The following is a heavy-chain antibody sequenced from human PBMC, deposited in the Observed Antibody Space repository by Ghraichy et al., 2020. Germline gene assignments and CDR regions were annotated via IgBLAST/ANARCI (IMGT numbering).Heavy chain of an antibody. Sequence: SETLSLTCAVYGGSFSGYYWSWIRQPPGKGLEWIGEINHSGSTNYNPSLKSRVTISVDTSKNQFSLKLSSVTAADTAVYYCARGMGEYSSSSDPLDYWGQGTLVTVSS. CDR3: ARGMGEYSSSSDPLDY. D-gene: IGHD6-6*01. CDR1: GGSFSGYY. V-gene: IGHV4-34*01. J-gene: IGHJ4*02. CDR2: INHSGST.